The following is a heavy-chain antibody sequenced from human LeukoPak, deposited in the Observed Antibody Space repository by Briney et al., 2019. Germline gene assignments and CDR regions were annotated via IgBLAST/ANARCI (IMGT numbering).Heavy chain of an antibody. D-gene: IGHD6-6*01. CDR2: IYYSGST. Sequence: PSETLSLTCTASGGSISSYYWSWIRQPPGKGLEWIGYIYYSGSTSYNPSLKSRVTISVDTSKNQFSLKLTSVTAADTAFYYCARGRAIAARDYWGQGTLVTVSS. V-gene: IGHV4-59*01. CDR1: GGSISSYY. CDR3: ARGRAIAARDY. J-gene: IGHJ4*02.